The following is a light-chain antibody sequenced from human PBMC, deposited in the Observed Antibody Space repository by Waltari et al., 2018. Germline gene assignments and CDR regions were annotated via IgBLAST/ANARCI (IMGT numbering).Light chain of an antibody. CDR1: QSVLLSSNNKNY. V-gene: IGKV4-1*01. CDR3: QEFYSAAYT. Sequence: IVLTQSPDSLAVFLGERATITCKSSQSVLLSSNNKNYLAWYQQKAGQPPKLLIYWASTREAGVPDRFSGSGSGTDFTLTISSLQAEDVAVYYCQEFYSAAYTFGQGTKLEIK. J-gene: IGKJ2*01. CDR2: WAS.